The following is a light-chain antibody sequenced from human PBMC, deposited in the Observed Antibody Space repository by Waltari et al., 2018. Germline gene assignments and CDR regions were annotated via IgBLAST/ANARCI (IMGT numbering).Light chain of an antibody. V-gene: IGKV1-39*01. CDR3: QQSYSTPRT. CDR2: DVS. J-gene: IGKJ1*01. Sequence: IQMTQSPPSLSASVGDTVTITCRASQSLNTYLNWYQQKPGKAPKLLIYDVSSLQSGVPSRFSGSGSGTDFTLTSSSLQPEDFATYYCQQSYSTPRTFGHGTKVEI. CDR1: QSLNTY.